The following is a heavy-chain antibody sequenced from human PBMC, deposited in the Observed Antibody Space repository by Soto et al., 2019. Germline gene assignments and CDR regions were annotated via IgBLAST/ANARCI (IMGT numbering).Heavy chain of an antibody. J-gene: IGHJ3*02. CDR2: INAGNGNT. V-gene: IGHV1-3*01. CDR1: GYTFTSYA. Sequence: QVQLVQSGAEVKKPGASVKVSCKASGYTFTSYAMHWVRQAPGQRLEWMGWINAGNGNTKYSQKFKGRVTITRDTAASTAYLEMSSLRAEDTDVYSCASMVTSDAFDIWGQGTMVTVSS. CDR3: ASMVTSDAFDI. D-gene: IGHD2-21*02.